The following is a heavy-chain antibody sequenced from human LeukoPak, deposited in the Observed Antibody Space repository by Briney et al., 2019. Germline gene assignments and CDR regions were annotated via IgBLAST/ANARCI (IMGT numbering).Heavy chain of an antibody. J-gene: IGHJ4*02. D-gene: IGHD3-22*01. CDR2: IYYSGST. V-gene: IGHV4-59*08. CDR1: GGSISHYY. CDR3: ARLSDSDSSGYYWGFEY. Sequence: PSETLSLTCTVSGGSISHYYWSWIRQPPGKGLECIGYIYYSGSTNYNPSLKSRVTISVDTSRNQFSLKQTSVTAADTAVYYCARLSDSDSSGYYWGFEYWGQGTLVTVSS.